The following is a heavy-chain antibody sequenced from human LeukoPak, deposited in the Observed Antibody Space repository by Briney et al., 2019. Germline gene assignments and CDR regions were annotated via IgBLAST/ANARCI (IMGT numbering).Heavy chain of an antibody. CDR3: ATDRAHDYSNRYNWFDP. CDR1: GYTLTELS. CDR2: FDPEDGET. D-gene: IGHD4-11*01. Sequence: ASVKVSCKVSGYTLTELSMHWVRQAPGKGLEWMGGFDPEDGETIYAQKFQGRVTMTEDTSTDTAYMELSSLSSEDTAVYYCATDRAHDYSNRYNWFDPWGQGTLVTVSS. J-gene: IGHJ5*02. V-gene: IGHV1-24*01.